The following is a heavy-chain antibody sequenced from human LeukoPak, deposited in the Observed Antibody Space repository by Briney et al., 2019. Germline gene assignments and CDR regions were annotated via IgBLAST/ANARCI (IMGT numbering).Heavy chain of an antibody. CDR1: GGSISSYY. Sequence: PSETLSLTCSVSGGSISSYYWTWIRQPAGKGLEWIGRIETSGSTKYNPSLKGRVSMSVETSKNQFSLKLSSVTAADTAVYYCARIVPVSVTTYGTNWFDPWGQGTLVTVSS. D-gene: IGHD3-3*01. CDR3: ARIVPVSVTTYGTNWFDP. CDR2: IETSGST. V-gene: IGHV4-4*07. J-gene: IGHJ5*02.